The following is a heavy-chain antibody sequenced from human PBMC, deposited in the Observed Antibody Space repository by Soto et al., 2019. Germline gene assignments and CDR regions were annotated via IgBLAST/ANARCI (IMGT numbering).Heavy chain of an antibody. D-gene: IGHD1-26*01. Sequence: GGSLRLSCAASGFTFSSYAMSWVRQAPGKGLEWVSAISGSGGSTYYADSVKGRFTISRDNSKNTLYLQMNSLRAEDTAVYYCATRPRIVGATGAFDIWGQGTMVTVSS. J-gene: IGHJ3*02. V-gene: IGHV3-23*01. CDR1: GFTFSSYA. CDR3: ATRPRIVGATGAFDI. CDR2: ISGSGGST.